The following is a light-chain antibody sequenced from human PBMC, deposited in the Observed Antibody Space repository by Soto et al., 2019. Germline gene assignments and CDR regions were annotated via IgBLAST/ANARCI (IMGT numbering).Light chain of an antibody. CDR2: AAS. CDR1: HNIATY. V-gene: IGKV1-39*01. J-gene: IGKJ5*01. CDR3: QQSYNIPT. Sequence: DIQMTQSPPSLSASVGDRVTITCRASHNIATYVNWYQQKPGKAPKLLIYAASTLQGGVPSRFSGSGSGADFTLTISSLQPEDCAIYYCQQSYNIPTFGQGTRLEIK.